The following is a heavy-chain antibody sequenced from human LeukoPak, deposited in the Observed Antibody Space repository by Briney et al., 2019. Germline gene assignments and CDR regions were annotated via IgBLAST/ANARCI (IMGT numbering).Heavy chain of an antibody. Sequence: SETLSLSCTVSGASISTYYWSWIRQAPGKGLEWIGYVSSSGGTNYTPSLKSRVTISVDTSKNQFSLRLSSVTAADTAVYYCARSPDTSGYYYYFDYWGQGTLATVSS. V-gene: IGHV4-59*01. D-gene: IGHD3-22*01. J-gene: IGHJ4*02. CDR2: VSSSGGT. CDR1: GASISTYY. CDR3: ARSPDTSGYYYYFDY.